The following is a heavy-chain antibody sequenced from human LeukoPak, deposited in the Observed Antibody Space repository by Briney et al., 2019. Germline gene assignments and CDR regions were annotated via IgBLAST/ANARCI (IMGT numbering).Heavy chain of an antibody. CDR3: ARSFNNYGSGLRPNWFDP. V-gene: IGHV4-31*03. CDR2: IYYSGST. D-gene: IGHD3-10*01. J-gene: IGHJ5*02. Sequence: SETLSLTCTVSGGSISSGGYYWSWIRQHPGKGLEWIGYIYYSGSTYYNPSLKSRVTISVDTSKNQFSLKLSSVTAADTAVYYCARSFNNYGSGLRPNWFDPWGQGTLVTVSS. CDR1: GGSISSGGYY.